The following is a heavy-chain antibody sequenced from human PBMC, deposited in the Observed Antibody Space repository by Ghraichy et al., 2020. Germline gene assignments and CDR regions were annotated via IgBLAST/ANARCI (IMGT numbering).Heavy chain of an antibody. CDR3: ARHSYTIFGVVTRGYYGMDV. Sequence: ASVKVSCKASGYTFTSYGISWVRQAPGQGLEWMGWISAYNGNTNYAQKLQGRVTMTTDTSTSTAYMELRSLRSDDTAVYYCARHSYTIFGVVTRGYYGMDVWGQGTTVTVSS. CDR1: GYTFTSYG. D-gene: IGHD3-3*01. CDR2: ISAYNGNT. V-gene: IGHV1-18*04. J-gene: IGHJ6*02.